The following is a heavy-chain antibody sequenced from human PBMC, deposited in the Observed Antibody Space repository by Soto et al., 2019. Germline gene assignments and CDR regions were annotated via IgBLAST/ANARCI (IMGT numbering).Heavy chain of an antibody. CDR2: ISYDGSNK. Sequence: GGSLRLSCAASGFTFSSYAMYWVRQAPGKGLEWVAVISYDGSNKYYADSVKGRFTISRDNSKNTLYLQMSSLRAEDTAVYYCARDFWSGYHQYYFDYWGQGTLVTVSS. V-gene: IGHV3-30-3*01. CDR1: GFTFSSYA. J-gene: IGHJ4*02. CDR3: ARDFWSGYHQYYFDY. D-gene: IGHD3-3*01.